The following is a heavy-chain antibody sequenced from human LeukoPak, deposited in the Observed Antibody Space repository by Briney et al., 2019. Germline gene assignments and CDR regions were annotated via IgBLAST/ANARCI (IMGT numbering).Heavy chain of an antibody. Sequence: ASVKVSCKASGYTFTSYYMHWVRQAPGQGLEWMGIINPSGGSTSYAQKFQGRVTMTRDTSTSTVYMELSSLRSEDTAVYYCARGGVGYSYGDNWFDPWGQGTLVTVSS. CDR1: GYTFTSYY. V-gene: IGHV1-46*01. J-gene: IGHJ5*02. CDR2: INPSGGST. CDR3: ARGGVGYSYGDNWFDP. D-gene: IGHD5-18*01.